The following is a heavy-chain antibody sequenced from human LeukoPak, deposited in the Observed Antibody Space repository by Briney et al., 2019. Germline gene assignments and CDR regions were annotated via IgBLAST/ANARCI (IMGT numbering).Heavy chain of an antibody. D-gene: IGHD3-10*01. CDR3: ARNLWFGLFDP. J-gene: IGHJ5*02. Sequence: SETLSLTCTVSGGSISSYYWSWIRQPPGKGLEWIGYIYYSGSTSYNPSLKSRVTISVDTSKNQFSLKLSSVTAADTAVYYCARNLWFGLFDPWGQGTLVTVSS. V-gene: IGHV4-59*01. CDR2: IYYSGST. CDR1: GGSISSYY.